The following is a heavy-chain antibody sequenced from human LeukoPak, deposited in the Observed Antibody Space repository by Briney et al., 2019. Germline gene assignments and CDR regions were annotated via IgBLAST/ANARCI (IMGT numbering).Heavy chain of an antibody. V-gene: IGHV3-48*03. D-gene: IGHD3-22*01. Sequence: QPGGSLRLSCAGSGFTFSSYEMNWVRQAPGKGLEWVSYISSSGSTIYYADSVKGRFTISRDNAKNSLYLQMNSLRAEDTAVYYCARQKYYYDSSGYYYYYYYMDVWGKGTTVTVSS. CDR3: ARQKYYYDSSGYYYYYYYMDV. CDR2: ISSSGSTI. CDR1: GFTFSSYE. J-gene: IGHJ6*03.